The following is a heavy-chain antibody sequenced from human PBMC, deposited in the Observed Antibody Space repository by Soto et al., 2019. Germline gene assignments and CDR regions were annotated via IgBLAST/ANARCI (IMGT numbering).Heavy chain of an antibody. CDR1: GGSFSGYY. J-gene: IGHJ4*02. CDR3: ARAYPGMGATPDFDY. D-gene: IGHD1-26*01. CDR2: INHSGST. Sequence: LSLTCAVYGGSFSGYYWSWIRQPPGKGLEWIGEINHSGSTNYNPSLKSRVTISVDTSKNQFSLKLSFVTAADTAVYYCARAYPGMGATPDFDYWGQGTLVTVSS. V-gene: IGHV4-34*01.